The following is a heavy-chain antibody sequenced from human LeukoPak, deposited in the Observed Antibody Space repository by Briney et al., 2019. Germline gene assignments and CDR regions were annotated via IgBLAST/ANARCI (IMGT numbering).Heavy chain of an antibody. CDR1: GGSICSSSYY. V-gene: IGHV4-39*07. CDR2: INHSGST. CDR3: ARVPFLEWLLYTPRSAGYMDV. D-gene: IGHD3-3*02. J-gene: IGHJ6*03. Sequence: KPSETLSLTCTVSGGSICSSSYYCGWIRQPPGKGLEWIGEINHSGSTNYNPSLKSRVTISVDTSKNQFSLKLSSVTAADTAVYYCARVPFLEWLLYTPRSAGYMDVWGKGTTVTVSS.